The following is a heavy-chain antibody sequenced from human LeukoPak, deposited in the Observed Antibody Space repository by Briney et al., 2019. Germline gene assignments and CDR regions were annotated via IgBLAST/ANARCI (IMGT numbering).Heavy chain of an antibody. Sequence: ASVKVSCKASGYTFTGYYLHWVRQAPGQGLEWMGWINPNSGGTNYAQKFQGRITMTRDTSISTAYMELSSLRPDDTAVYYCAGSAEYSYGRRYYYYYMDVWGKGTTVTVSS. CDR3: AGSAEYSYGRRYYYYYMDV. CDR2: INPNSGGT. CDR1: GYTFTGYY. J-gene: IGHJ6*03. V-gene: IGHV1-2*02. D-gene: IGHD5-18*01.